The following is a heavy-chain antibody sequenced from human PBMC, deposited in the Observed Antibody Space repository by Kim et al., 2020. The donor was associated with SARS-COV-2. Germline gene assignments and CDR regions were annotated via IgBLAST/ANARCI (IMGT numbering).Heavy chain of an antibody. CDR1: GFTFSSYA. Sequence: GGSLRLSCAASGFTFSSYAMHWVRQAPGKGLEWVAVISYDGSNKYYVDSVKGRFTISRDNSKNTLYLQMKSLRAEDTAVYYCARDANYGDHGGFDYWGQGALVTVSS. D-gene: IGHD4-17*01. CDR3: ARDANYGDHGGFDY. V-gene: IGHV3-30*04. J-gene: IGHJ4*02. CDR2: ISYDGSNK.